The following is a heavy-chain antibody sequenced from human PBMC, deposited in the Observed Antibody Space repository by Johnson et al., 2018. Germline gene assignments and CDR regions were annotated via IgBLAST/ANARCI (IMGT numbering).Heavy chain of an antibody. CDR1: AGTSSRYA. CDR3: ASRGYSDYGAYYYYGMDV. Sequence: QVQLVESGAEVKKPGSSVRVSCKASAGTSSRYAISWVRQAPGQGLEWMGGIVPTFGVANYAQQFQGRVTITADESTRTHYMELSSLRSEATAVYYCASRGYSDYGAYYYYGMDVWGQGTTVIVS. V-gene: IGHV1-69*01. D-gene: IGHD3-16*01. CDR2: IVPTFGVA. J-gene: IGHJ6*02.